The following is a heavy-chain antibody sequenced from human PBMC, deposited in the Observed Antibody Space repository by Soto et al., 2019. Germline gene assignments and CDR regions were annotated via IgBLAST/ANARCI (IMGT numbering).Heavy chain of an antibody. CDR2: IGTAGDT. Sequence: EVQLVESGGGLVQPGGSLRLSCAASGFTFSSYDMHWVRQATGKGLEWVSAIGTAGDTYYPGSVKGRFTISSENAKNSLKHQMNSLSAGDTAGDSGARDAVDDAFDIWCQGTMVTVSS. V-gene: IGHV3-13*01. D-gene: IGHD6-19*01. J-gene: IGHJ3*02. CDR1: GFTFSSYD. CDR3: ARDAVDDAFDI.